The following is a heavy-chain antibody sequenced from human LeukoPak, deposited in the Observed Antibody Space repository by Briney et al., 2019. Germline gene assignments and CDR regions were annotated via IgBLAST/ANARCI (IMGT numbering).Heavy chain of an antibody. V-gene: IGHV4-39*07. CDR3: ARGAYHYGSGSYYFDY. CDR1: GDSISSTNYY. CDR2: IYYSGST. J-gene: IGHJ4*02. Sequence: PSETLSLTCTVSGDSISSTNYYWGWIRQPPGKGLEWIGSIYYSGSTNHNPSLKSRVTMSVDKSKNQLSLKLSSVTAADTAMYYCARGAYHYGSGSYYFDYWGQGTLVTVSS. D-gene: IGHD3-10*01.